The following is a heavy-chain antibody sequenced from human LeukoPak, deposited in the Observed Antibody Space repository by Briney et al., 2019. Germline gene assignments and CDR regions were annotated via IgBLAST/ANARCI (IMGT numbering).Heavy chain of an antibody. Sequence: GGSLRLSCAAAGFTFTTYWMGWVRQAPGKVLEWVANINQDGSEKYYVDSVKGRFTISRDNAKNSLYLQMNSLRAEDTAVYFCVRAIGSNTLWGQGTLVTVSS. J-gene: IGHJ4*02. CDR2: INQDGSEK. V-gene: IGHV3-7*01. CDR1: GFTFTTYW. D-gene: IGHD4-23*01. CDR3: VRAIGSNTL.